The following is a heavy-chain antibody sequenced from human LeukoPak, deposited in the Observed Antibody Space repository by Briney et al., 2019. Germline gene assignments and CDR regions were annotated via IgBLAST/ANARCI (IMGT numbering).Heavy chain of an antibody. V-gene: IGHV4-59*01. D-gene: IGHD2-2*01. CDR2: FYYSGST. CDR1: GDSISSYY. Sequence: KSSETLSLTCTVSGDSISSYYWSWIRQPPGKGLECIGYFYYSGSTNYNPSLKSRVTISGDTSKNQFSLKLSSVTAADTAVYYCARDGGQHLDILNYWGQGTLVTVSS. CDR3: ARDGGQHLDILNY. J-gene: IGHJ4*02.